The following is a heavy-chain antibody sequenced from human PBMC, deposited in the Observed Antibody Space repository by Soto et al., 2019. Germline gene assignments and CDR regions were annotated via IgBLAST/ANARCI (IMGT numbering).Heavy chain of an antibody. CDR1: GGSFSGYY. CDR2: INHSGST. J-gene: IGHJ3*02. V-gene: IGHV4-34*01. CDR3: ARGKVYSYGPERFRRLVLGDAFDI. Sequence: QVQLQQWGAGLLKPSETLSLTCAVYGGSFSGYYWSWIRQPPGKGLEWIGEINHSGSTNYNPSLKSRVTISVDTSKNQFSLKLSSVTAADTAVYYCARGKVYSYGPERFRRLVLGDAFDIWGQGTMVTVSS. D-gene: IGHD5-18*01.